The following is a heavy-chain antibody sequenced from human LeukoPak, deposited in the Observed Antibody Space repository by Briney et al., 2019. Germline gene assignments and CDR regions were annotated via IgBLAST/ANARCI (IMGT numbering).Heavy chain of an antibody. D-gene: IGHD1-26*01. V-gene: IGHV1-69*05. CDR1: RGTFSSYA. Sequence: SVKVSCKASRGTFSSYAISWVRQAPGQGLEWMGGIIPIFGTANYAQKFQGRVTITTDESTSTAYMELSSLRSEDTAVYYCTAVGATPFWGQGTLVTVSS. CDR3: TAVGATPF. CDR2: IIPIFGTA. J-gene: IGHJ4*02.